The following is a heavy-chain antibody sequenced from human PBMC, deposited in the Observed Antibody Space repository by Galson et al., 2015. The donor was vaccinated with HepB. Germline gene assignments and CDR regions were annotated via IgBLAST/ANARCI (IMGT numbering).Heavy chain of an antibody. CDR1: GFTFSTYA. V-gene: IGHV3-23*01. CDR2: ISTSGTNT. D-gene: IGHD1-26*01. Sequence: LRLSCAASGFTFSTYALDWVRQAPGKGLEWVSSISTSGTNTYYTDSVKGRFTISRDNSKNTLFLQMNSLRDEDTAIYYCAKVVRIYSGSFDAFDIWGQGTMVTVSS. CDR3: AKVVRIYSGSFDAFDI. J-gene: IGHJ3*02.